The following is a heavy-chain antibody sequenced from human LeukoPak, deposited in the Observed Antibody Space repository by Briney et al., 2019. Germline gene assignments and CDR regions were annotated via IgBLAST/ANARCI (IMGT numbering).Heavy chain of an antibody. D-gene: IGHD3-10*01. Sequence: GGSLRLSCAASGFTFSSYSMNWVRQAPGKGLEWVSSISTSSTYIYYADSLKGRFTISRDNAKNSLYLQMNGLRADDTAVYYCARDLIVGATYHYAMDVWGKGTTVTVSS. CDR3: ARDLIVGATYHYAMDV. J-gene: IGHJ6*04. CDR1: GFTFSSYS. CDR2: ISTSSTYI. V-gene: IGHV3-21*01.